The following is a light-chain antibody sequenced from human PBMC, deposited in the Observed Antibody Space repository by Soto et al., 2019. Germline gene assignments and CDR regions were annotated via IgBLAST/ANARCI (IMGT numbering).Light chain of an antibody. CDR3: HQVYAYPRT. CDR1: QGVRSY. Sequence: IPLTQSPSSLSASVGDRVTITCRASQGVRSYLAWYQERPGKAPNLLIFAASTLQSGVPSRFSGRGSGTDFTLTIASLQPEDFATYYCHQVYAYPRTFGQGTKVEI. J-gene: IGKJ1*01. CDR2: AAS. V-gene: IGKV1-9*01.